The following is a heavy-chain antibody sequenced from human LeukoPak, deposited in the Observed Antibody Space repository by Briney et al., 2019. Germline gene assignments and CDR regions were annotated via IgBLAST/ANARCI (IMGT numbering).Heavy chain of an antibody. CDR2: IYYSGST. Sequence: SETLSLTCTVSGGSISSSSYYWGWIRQPPGKGLEWIGSIYYSGSTYYNPSLKSRVTISVDTSKNQFSLKLSSVTAADTAVYYCARASVTYHYYYYMDVWGKGTTVTVSS. CDR3: ARASVTYHYYYYMDV. D-gene: IGHD4-11*01. V-gene: IGHV4-39*07. J-gene: IGHJ6*03. CDR1: GGSISSSSYY.